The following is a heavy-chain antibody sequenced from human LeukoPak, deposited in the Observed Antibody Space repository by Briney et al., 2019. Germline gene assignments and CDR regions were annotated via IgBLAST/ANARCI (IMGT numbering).Heavy chain of an antibody. V-gene: IGHV4-30-4*01. J-gene: IGHJ6*02. CDR3: ARDAGAHYYYGMDV. Sequence: SETLSLTCTVSGGSISSGDYYWSWIRQPPGKGLEWIGYIYYSGSTYYNPSLKSRVTISVDTSKNQFSLKLSSVTAADTAVYYCARDAGAHYYYGMDVWGQGTTVTVSS. D-gene: IGHD4-17*01. CDR2: IYYSGST. CDR1: GGSISSGDYY.